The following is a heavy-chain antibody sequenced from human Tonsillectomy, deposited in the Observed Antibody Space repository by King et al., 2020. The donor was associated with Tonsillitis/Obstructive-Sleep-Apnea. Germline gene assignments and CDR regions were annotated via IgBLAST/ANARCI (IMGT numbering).Heavy chain of an antibody. D-gene: IGHD6-19*01. CDR3: TSGWALNY. J-gene: IGHJ4*02. CDR1: GDSVSSNSAA. V-gene: IGHV6-1*01. Sequence: VQLLQSGPGLVKPSQTLSLICAISGDSVSSNSAAWNWIRQSPSRGLEWLGRTYYRSKWYYDYALSVESRITINPDTSKNQFSLQLNSVTPDDTAVYYCTSGWALNYWGQGTLVTVSS. CDR2: TYYRSKWYY.